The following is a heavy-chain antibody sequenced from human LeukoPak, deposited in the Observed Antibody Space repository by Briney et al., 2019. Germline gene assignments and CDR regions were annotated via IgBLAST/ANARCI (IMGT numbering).Heavy chain of an antibody. D-gene: IGHD1-26*01. CDR3: RATGIVGAAPGYFDY. V-gene: IGHV4-34*01. Sequence: NSSETLSLTCAVYGGSFSGYYWSWIRQPPGKGLEWLGEINHSGSTNYNPSLKSRVTISVDTSKNQFSLKLSSVTAADTAVYYCRATGIVGAAPGYFDYWGQGTLVTVSS. J-gene: IGHJ4*02. CDR2: INHSGST. CDR1: GGSFSGYY.